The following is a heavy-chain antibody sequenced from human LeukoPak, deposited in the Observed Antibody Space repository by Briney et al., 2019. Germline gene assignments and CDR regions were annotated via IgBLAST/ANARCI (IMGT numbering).Heavy chain of an antibody. Sequence: PSETLSLTCTVSGGSISSYYWSWIRQPPGKGLEWIATIYHSGSTYYNPSLKSRVTISVDTSKNQFSLKLSSVTAADTAVYYCASRSSIWSGYQDTLYYFDSWGQGTLVTVSS. CDR1: GGSISSYY. CDR2: IYHSGST. V-gene: IGHV4-59*01. CDR3: ASRSSIWSGYQDTLYYFDS. D-gene: IGHD3-3*01. J-gene: IGHJ4*02.